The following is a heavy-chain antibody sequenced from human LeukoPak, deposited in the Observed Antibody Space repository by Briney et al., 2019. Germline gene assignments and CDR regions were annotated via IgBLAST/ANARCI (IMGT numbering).Heavy chain of an antibody. Sequence: SETLSLTCAVYGGSFSGYYWSWVRQPPGKGLEWIGEINHSGSTNYNPSLKSRVTISVDTSKNQFSLKLSFVTAADTAVYYCARKASGYVQYYFDYWGQGTLVTVSS. J-gene: IGHJ4*02. D-gene: IGHD5-12*01. CDR1: GGSFSGYY. V-gene: IGHV4-34*01. CDR3: ARKASGYVQYYFDY. CDR2: INHSGST.